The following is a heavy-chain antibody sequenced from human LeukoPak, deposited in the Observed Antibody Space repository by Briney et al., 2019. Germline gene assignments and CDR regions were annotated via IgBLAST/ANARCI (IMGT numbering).Heavy chain of an antibody. CDR2: INPSGGST. V-gene: IGHV1-46*01. J-gene: IGHJ6*03. CDR1: GYSFTSFW. Sequence: GESLKISCKGSGYSFTSFWIGWVRQAPGQGLEWMGIINPSGGSTSYAQKFQGRVTMTRDMSTSTVYMELSSLRSEDTAVYYCARDAAVAGRTYYYYYYMDVWGKGTTVTVSS. D-gene: IGHD6-19*01. CDR3: ARDAAVAGRTYYYYYYMDV.